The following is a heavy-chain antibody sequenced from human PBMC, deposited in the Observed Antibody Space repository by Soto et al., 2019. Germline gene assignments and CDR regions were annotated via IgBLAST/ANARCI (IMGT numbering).Heavy chain of an antibody. J-gene: IGHJ4*02. D-gene: IGHD3-22*01. V-gene: IGHV4-61*01. CDR2: IYYSGST. CDR1: GGSVSSGSYY. CDR3: ARERDYDSSGYSPWFDY. Sequence: SETLSLTCTVSGGSVSSGSYYWSWIRQPPGKGLEWIGYIYYSGSTNYNPSLKSRVTISVDTSKNQFSLKLSSVTAADTAVYYCARERDYDSSGYSPWFDYWGQGTLVTVSS.